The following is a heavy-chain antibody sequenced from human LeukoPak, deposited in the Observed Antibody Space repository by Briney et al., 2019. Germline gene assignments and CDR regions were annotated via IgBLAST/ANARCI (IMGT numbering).Heavy chain of an antibody. Sequence: PSETLSLTCSVSGGSISSYYWSWIRQPPGKGLEWIGNIYNSGSTNYNPSLKSRVTTSVDTSKNQFSLKLSSVTAADTAVYYCAGHSRFQQLGSSDYWGQGTLVTVSS. J-gene: IGHJ4*02. CDR1: GGSISSYY. D-gene: IGHD6-13*01. V-gene: IGHV4-59*01. CDR3: AGHSRFQQLGSSDY. CDR2: IYNSGST.